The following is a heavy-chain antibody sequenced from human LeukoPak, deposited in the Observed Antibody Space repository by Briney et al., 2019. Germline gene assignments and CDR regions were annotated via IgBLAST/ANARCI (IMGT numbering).Heavy chain of an antibody. D-gene: IGHD6-13*01. Sequence: ASVKVSCETSGYTFTNYDIIWVRQAPGQGLEWMGWMNPNSGNTVHEQKFQGRVAMTRNTSISTAHLEMTSLRSEDTAVYFCARGLENSWYTTGALAAYWGQGTLVTVSS. V-gene: IGHV1-8*01. CDR3: ARGLENSWYTTGALAAY. CDR2: MNPNSGNT. CDR1: GYTFTNYD. J-gene: IGHJ4*02.